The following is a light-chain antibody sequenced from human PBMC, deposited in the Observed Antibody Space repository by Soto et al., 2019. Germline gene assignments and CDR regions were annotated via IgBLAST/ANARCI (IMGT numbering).Light chain of an antibody. J-gene: IGLJ1*01. CDR3: CSHAGSSTYL. CDR1: SSDVGGYNY. Sequence: SALTQPRSVSGSPGQSVTISCTGTSSDVGGYNYVSWYQQHPGKAPKLMIYDVSKRPSGVPDRFSGSKSGNTASLTISGLQTDDEADYYCCSHAGSSTYLFGTGTKVTVL. CDR2: DVS. V-gene: IGLV2-11*01.